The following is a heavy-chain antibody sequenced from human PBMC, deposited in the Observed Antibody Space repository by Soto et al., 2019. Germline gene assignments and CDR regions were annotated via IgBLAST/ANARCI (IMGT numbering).Heavy chain of an antibody. CDR1: GFTFSTYW. V-gene: IGHV3-7*01. D-gene: IGHD3-16*01. CDR3: ASQRRDGFFGDY. CDR2: IKQDGSEK. J-gene: IGHJ4*02. Sequence: EVQVVESGGGLVQPGGSLRLSCVGSGFTFSTYWMTWVRQAPGKGLEWVANIKQDGSEKHYVDSVKGRFTISRDNPKNSLYLHMNSLRAEDTAVYYCASQRRDGFFGDYWGQGTLVTVSS.